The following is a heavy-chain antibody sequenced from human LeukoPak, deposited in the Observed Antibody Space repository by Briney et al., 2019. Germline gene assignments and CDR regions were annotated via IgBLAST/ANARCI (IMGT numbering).Heavy chain of an antibody. V-gene: IGHV3-53*01. J-gene: IGHJ4*02. Sequence: PGGSLRLSCAVSGFTVSSNYMSWVRQAPGKGLEGVSVIYSGGSTYYADSVKGRFTISRDNSKKTLYLQINSLRAEGTAVYYWARGGVVFTSYFDYWGQGTLVTVSS. CDR3: ARGGVVFTSYFDY. CDR1: GFTVSSNY. CDR2: IYSGGST. D-gene: IGHD3-22*01.